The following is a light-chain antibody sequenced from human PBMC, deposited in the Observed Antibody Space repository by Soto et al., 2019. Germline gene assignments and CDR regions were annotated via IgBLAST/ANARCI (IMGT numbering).Light chain of an antibody. Sequence: DIQMTQSPSSLSASVGDRVTITCRASQGIRNDLDWYQQKPGKAPKRLIYAASSLQSGVPSRFSGSGSGTEFTLTISSLQTEDFATYYCLQHNIYPFTFGQGTKVEIK. CDR1: QGIRND. CDR3: LQHNIYPFT. CDR2: AAS. V-gene: IGKV1-17*01. J-gene: IGKJ1*01.